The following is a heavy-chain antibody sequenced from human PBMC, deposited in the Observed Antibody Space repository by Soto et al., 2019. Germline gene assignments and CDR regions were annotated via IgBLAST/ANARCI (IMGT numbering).Heavy chain of an antibody. CDR2: IKSKTDGGTT. J-gene: IGHJ4*02. Sequence: WGSLRLSCAASGFTFSNAWMSWFRQSPGKGLEWVGRIKSKTDGGTTDYAAPVKGRFTISRDDSKNTLYLQMNSLKTEDTAVYYCTTDIVVVAATDLDYWGQGTLVTVSS. CDR3: TTDIVVVAATDLDY. CDR1: GFTFSNAW. V-gene: IGHV3-15*01. D-gene: IGHD2-15*01.